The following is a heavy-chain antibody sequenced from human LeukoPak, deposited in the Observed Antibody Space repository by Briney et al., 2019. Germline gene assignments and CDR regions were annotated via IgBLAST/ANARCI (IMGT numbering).Heavy chain of an antibody. CDR1: GFTFSNYA. CDR3: ASSRGGINQFDY. D-gene: IGHD3-10*01. Sequence: GGSLRLSCAASGFTFSNYAMSWVRQAPGKGLEWVSAIGGSGATTYYAASVKGRFTISRDGSSSTLHLQMNNLRADDTAVYYCASSRGGINQFDYWGQGSLVTVSS. CDR2: IGGSGATT. J-gene: IGHJ4*02. V-gene: IGHV3-23*01.